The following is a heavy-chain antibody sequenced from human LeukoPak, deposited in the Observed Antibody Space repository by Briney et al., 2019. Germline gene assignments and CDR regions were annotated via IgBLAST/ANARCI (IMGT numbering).Heavy chain of an antibody. CDR2: ISSSGGST. CDR3: AKSALYDFWSGYPPPTFDY. Sequence: GGSLRLSCAASGFTFSTYDMSWVRQAPGKGLEWVLGISSSGGSTYYADSMKGRFTISRDNSKNTLYLQMNSLRAEDTAVYYCAKSALYDFWSGYPPPTFDYWGQGALVTVSS. J-gene: IGHJ4*02. D-gene: IGHD3-3*01. V-gene: IGHV3-23*01. CDR1: GFTFSTYD.